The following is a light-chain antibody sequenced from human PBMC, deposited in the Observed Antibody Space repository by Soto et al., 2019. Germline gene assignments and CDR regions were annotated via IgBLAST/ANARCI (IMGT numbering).Light chain of an antibody. J-gene: IGLJ1*01. CDR3: SSYTSSSIPYV. Sequence: QSALTQPASVSGSPGQSITISCTGTNIHVGGYNFVSWNQQHPGKAPKLIIYDVSNRPSGVSNRFSGSKSGNTASLNISGLQAEDEADYYCSSYTSSSIPYVFGIGTKLTVL. CDR2: DVS. CDR1: NIHVGGYNF. V-gene: IGLV2-14*01.